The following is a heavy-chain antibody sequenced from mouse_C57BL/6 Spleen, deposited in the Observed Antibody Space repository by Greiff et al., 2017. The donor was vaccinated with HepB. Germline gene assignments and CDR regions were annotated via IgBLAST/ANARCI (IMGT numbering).Heavy chain of an antibody. V-gene: IGHV1-61*01. CDR3: AHITTVEPFDY. CDR2: IYPSDSET. Sequence: VQLQHPGAELVRPGSSVKLSCKASGYTFTSYWMDWVKQRPGQGLEWIGNIYPSDSETHYNQKFKDKATLTVDKSSSTAYMQLSSLTSEDSAVYYCAHITTVEPFDYWGQGTTLTVSS. D-gene: IGHD1-1*01. J-gene: IGHJ2*01. CDR1: GYTFTSYW.